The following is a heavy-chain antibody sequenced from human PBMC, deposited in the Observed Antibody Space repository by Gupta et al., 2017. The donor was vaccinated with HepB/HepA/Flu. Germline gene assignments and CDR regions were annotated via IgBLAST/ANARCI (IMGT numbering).Heavy chain of an antibody. V-gene: IGHV3-23*01. J-gene: IGHJ3*02. Sequence: EVRLLESGGGLVQPGESLRLSCEASGFTFSSSAMSWVRQAPGKGLEWVSIIGDSGGHIYYADSVKGRLIISRDNSKNTLYLHMNSLRVEDTAIYYCAKSLRFLESFVIWGRGTMVTVSS. CDR3: AKSLRFLESFVI. D-gene: IGHD3-3*01. CDR1: GFTFSSSA. CDR2: IGDSGGHI.